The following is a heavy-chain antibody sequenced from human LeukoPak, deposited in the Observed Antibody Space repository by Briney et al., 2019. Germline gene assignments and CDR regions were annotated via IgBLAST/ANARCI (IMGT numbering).Heavy chain of an antibody. CDR2: LYYSGST. J-gene: IGHJ4*02. V-gene: IGHV4-59*12. CDR3: ARDNKDGSGSYQFDY. CDR1: GGSISSYY. Sequence: SETLSLTCTVSGGSISSYYLSWIRQPPGKGLEWIGYLYYSGSTNYNPSLKSRATMSVDTSKNQFSLKLSSVTAADTAVYYCARDNKDGSGSYQFDYWGQGTLVTVSS. D-gene: IGHD3-10*01.